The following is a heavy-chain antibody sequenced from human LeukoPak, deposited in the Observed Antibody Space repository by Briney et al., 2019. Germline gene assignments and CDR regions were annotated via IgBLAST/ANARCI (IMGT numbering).Heavy chain of an antibody. CDR1: GYTFTGYH. D-gene: IGHD1-1*01. V-gene: IGHV1-2*02. CDR3: ARVYNWDVGRDFDY. J-gene: IGHJ4*02. Sequence: ASVKVSCKASGYTFTGYHMHWVRQAPGQGLEWMGWINPNSGGTNYAQKFQGRVTMTRDTSISTAYMELSRLRSDDTAVYYCARVYNWDVGRDFDYWGQGTLVTVSS. CDR2: INPNSGGT.